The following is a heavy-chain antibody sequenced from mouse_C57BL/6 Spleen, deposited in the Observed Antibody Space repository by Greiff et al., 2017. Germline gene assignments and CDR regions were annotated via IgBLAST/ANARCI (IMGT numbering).Heavy chain of an antibody. Sequence: QVQLQQPGAELVMPGASVKLSCKASGYTFTSYWMHWVKQRPGQGLEWIGEIAPSDSYTNYNQKFKGKSTVTVDKSSSTAYMQLSSLTSEDSAVYYGARSGEFWYFDVWGKGTTVTVSS. V-gene: IGHV1-69*01. D-gene: IGHD3-2*02. CDR3: ARSGEFWYFDV. CDR2: IAPSDSYT. J-gene: IGHJ1*03. CDR1: GYTFTSYW.